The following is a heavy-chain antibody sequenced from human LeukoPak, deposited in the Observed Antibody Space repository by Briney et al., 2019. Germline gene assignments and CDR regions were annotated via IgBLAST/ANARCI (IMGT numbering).Heavy chain of an antibody. CDR2: IRYDGSNK. CDR1: GFTFSSYG. J-gene: IGHJ6*03. D-gene: IGHD6-19*01. Sequence: PGGSLRLSCAASGFTFSSYGMHWVRQAPGKGLEWVAFIRYDGSNKYYADSVKGRFTISRDNSKNTLYPQMNSLRAEDTAVYYCAKDEWAAVAGPNYYYYYYMDVWGKGTTVTISS. V-gene: IGHV3-30*02. CDR3: AKDEWAAVAGPNYYYYYYMDV.